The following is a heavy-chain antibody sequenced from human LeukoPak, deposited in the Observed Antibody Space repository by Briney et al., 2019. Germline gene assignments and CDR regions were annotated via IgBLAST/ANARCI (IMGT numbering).Heavy chain of an antibody. Sequence: ASVKVSCKASVYTFTSYGISWVRQAPGQGLEWMGWISAHNGNTNYAQKLKGRVTITTHTSTRTASMELRSLRSDDTAVYYCARDDWLSKWFDYWGQGTLVTVSS. D-gene: IGHD3-9*01. J-gene: IGHJ4*02. V-gene: IGHV1-18*01. CDR1: VYTFTSYG. CDR2: ISAHNGNT. CDR3: ARDDWLSKWFDY.